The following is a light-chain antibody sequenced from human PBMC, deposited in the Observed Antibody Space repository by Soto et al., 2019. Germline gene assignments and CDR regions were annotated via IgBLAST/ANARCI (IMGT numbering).Light chain of an antibody. CDR2: DVS. V-gene: IGLV2-14*01. CDR1: SSVVGNYNY. CDR3: TSYTSSSTSV. Sequence: QSVLTQPASVSGSPGQSIAISCTGTSSVVGNYNYVSWYQQHPDKAPKLMIFDVSNRPSGVSDRFSGSKSGNTASLTISGLQADDEADYYCTSYTSSSTSVFGTGTKVTVL. J-gene: IGLJ1*01.